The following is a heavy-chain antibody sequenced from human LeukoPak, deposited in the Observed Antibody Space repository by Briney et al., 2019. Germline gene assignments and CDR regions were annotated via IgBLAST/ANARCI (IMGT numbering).Heavy chain of an antibody. Sequence: SETLSLTCAVNGGSFSGYYWSWIRQSPEQGLVWIGEINYSGSTIYNPSLKSRVTMSMDTTKKRFSLELTSVTAADTAVYYCARRGEWTAWNFDYWGQGSLVTVSS. D-gene: IGHD3/OR15-3a*01. V-gene: IGHV4-34*01. J-gene: IGHJ4*02. CDR2: INYSGST. CDR1: GGSFSGYY. CDR3: ARRGEWTAWNFDY.